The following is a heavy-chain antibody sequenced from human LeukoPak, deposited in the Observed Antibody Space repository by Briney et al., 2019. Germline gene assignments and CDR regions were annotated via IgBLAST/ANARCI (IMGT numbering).Heavy chain of an antibody. Sequence: QTGGSLRLSCAASGFSFSTYWMSWVRQAPGKGLQWVANIKQDGSEKNYADSVKGRFTISRDNAKNSLYLQMNSLRAEDTAVYYCARARLTLAREVIIKADYWGQGILVTVSS. CDR3: ARARLTLAREVIIKADY. D-gene: IGHD3-10*01. J-gene: IGHJ4*02. CDR2: IKQDGSEK. V-gene: IGHV3-7*03. CDR1: GFSFSTYW.